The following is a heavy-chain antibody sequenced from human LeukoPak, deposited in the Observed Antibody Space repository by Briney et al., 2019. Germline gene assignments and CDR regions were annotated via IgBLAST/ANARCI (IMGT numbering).Heavy chain of an antibody. CDR3: LRDQDCSGGDCQVC. V-gene: IGHV4-39*02. Sequence: PSETLSLTCTVSGGSLSSGNYQWGWIRQSPGKGLEWIALISHSGTTYYNPSLKSRVTMSVDTSKNQFSLKLNSVTAADTAVYYCLRDQDCSGGDCQVCWGQGTLVTVSS. J-gene: IGHJ4*02. D-gene: IGHD2-15*01. CDR1: GGSLSSGNYQ. CDR2: ISHSGTT.